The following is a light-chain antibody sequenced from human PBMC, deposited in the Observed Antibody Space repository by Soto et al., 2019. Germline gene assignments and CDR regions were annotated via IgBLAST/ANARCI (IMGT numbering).Light chain of an antibody. V-gene: IGKV4-1*01. CDR2: WAS. CDR3: QQYYSTPQLT. CDR1: QRVLYSSNNKNY. Sequence: DIVMTQSPDSLAVSLGERATINCKSSQRVLYSSNNKNYLAWYQQKPGQPPKLLIYWASTRDSGVPDRFSGSGSGTDFTLTISSRQAEDVAVDYCQQYYSTPQLTFGGGTKVEIK. J-gene: IGKJ4*01.